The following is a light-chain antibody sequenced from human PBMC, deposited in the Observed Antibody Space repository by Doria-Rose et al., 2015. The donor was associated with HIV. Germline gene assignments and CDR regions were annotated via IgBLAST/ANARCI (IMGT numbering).Light chain of an antibody. Sequence: LAWYQPSPGKAPSLLPYAASRLETGVPSRFSGSGSGTDFALTISSLRPEDYATYYCQQYYTTLPYTFGQGTKLEI. CDR2: AAS. V-gene: IGKV1-NL1*01. J-gene: IGKJ2*01. CDR3: QQYYTTLPYT.